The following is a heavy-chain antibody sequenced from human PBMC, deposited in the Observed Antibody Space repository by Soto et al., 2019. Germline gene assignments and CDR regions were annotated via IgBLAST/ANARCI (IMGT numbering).Heavy chain of an antibody. CDR1: GFVFSSYS. CDR2: ISSSTTYI. CDR3: ARDNYDFWSDYYNYYYYGMDV. Sequence: EVQLVESGGGLVKPGGSLRLSGAASGFVFSSYSMNWVRQAPGKGLEWVSSISSSTTYIYYADSVKGRFTISRDNAENSLYLQMNSLRAEDTAVYYCARDNYDFWSDYYNYYYYGMDVWGQGTTVTVSS. J-gene: IGHJ6*02. D-gene: IGHD3-3*01. V-gene: IGHV3-21*01.